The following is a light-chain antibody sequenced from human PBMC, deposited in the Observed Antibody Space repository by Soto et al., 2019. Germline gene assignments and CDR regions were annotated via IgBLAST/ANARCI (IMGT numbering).Light chain of an antibody. CDR2: DAS. CDR3: QQRHMWHIT. CDR1: QSVSSY. Sequence: EIVLTQSPANLSLSPGDRATLSCRASQSVSSYLAWYQQKPGQAPRLLIYDASNRATGIPARFSGSGSGTDFTLTISSLEPEDFAVYYCQQRHMWHITFGQGTRLEIK. V-gene: IGKV3-11*01. J-gene: IGKJ5*01.